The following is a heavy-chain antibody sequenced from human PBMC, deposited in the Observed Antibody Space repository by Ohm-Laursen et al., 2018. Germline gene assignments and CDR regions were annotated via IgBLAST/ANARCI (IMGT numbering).Heavy chain of an antibody. CDR1: GGSFSGYY. D-gene: IGHD4-17*01. Sequence: SDTLSLTCAVYGGSFSGYYWNWIRQPPGKGLEWIGEINHTGSTNYNPSLKIRVTISVDTSKNHFSLKLSSVTAADTAVYYCARNATTEAIDYWGQGTTVTVS. V-gene: IGHV4-34*01. CDR2: INHTGST. CDR3: ARNATTEAIDY. J-gene: IGHJ4*02.